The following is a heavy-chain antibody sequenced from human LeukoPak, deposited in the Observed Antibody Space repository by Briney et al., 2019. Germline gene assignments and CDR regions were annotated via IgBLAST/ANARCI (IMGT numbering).Heavy chain of an antibody. D-gene: IGHD3-10*02. CDR3: ASPSVRGVIPYYYYMDV. Sequence: GGSLRLSCAASGFTFSSYSMNWVRQAPGKGLEWVSSISSSSSYIYYADSVKGRFTISRDNAKNSLYLQMNSLRAEDTAVYYCASPSVRGVIPYYYYMDVWGKGTTVTVSS. V-gene: IGHV3-21*01. CDR1: GFTFSSYS. CDR2: ISSSSSYI. J-gene: IGHJ6*03.